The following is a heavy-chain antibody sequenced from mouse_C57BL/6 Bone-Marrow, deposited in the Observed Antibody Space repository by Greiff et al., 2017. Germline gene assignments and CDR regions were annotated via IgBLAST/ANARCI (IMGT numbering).Heavy chain of an antibody. V-gene: IGHV1-52*01. CDR2: IDPSDSET. D-gene: IGHD2-3*01. Sequence: VQLQQSGAELVRPGSSVKLSCKASGYTFTSYWMHWVKQRPIQGLEWIGNIDPSDSETHYNQKFKDKATLTVDKSSSTAYMQLSSLTSEDSAVYYCARGGGYYGYWYFDVWGTGTTVTVSS. CDR3: ARGGGYYGYWYFDV. J-gene: IGHJ1*03. CDR1: GYTFTSYW.